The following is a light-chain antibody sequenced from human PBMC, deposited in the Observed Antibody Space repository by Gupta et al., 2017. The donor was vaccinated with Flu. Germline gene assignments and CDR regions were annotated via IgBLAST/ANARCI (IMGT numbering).Light chain of an antibody. Sequence: GQRVTISCTGSSSNIGAGYDVHWYRQLPGTAPKLLIYNDNNRPSGVPDRFSGSKSSTSASLAITGLQADDEADYYCQSYDSSLSDVLFGGGTKLTVL. V-gene: IGLV1-40*01. CDR2: NDN. CDR1: SSNIGAGYD. CDR3: QSYDSSLSDVL. J-gene: IGLJ2*01.